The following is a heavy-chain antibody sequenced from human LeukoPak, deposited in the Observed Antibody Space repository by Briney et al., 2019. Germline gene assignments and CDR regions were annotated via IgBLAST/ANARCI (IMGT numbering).Heavy chain of an antibody. V-gene: IGHV1-2*02. CDR3: ANYDYGDYVGDY. CDR1: GYTXTGYY. Sequence: ASVKVSCKASGYTXTGYYMHWVRQAPGQGLEWMGWINPNSGGTNYAQKFQGRVTMTRDTSISTAYMELSRLRSDDTAVYYCANYDYGDYVGDYWGQGTLVTVSS. J-gene: IGHJ4*02. CDR2: INPNSGGT. D-gene: IGHD4-17*01.